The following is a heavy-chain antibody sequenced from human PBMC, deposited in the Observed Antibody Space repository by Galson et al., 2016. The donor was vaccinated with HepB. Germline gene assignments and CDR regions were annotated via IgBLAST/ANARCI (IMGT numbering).Heavy chain of an antibody. CDR1: GGSFSDFY. V-gene: IGHV4-34*01. Sequence: ETLSLTCAISGGSFSDFYWSWIRQPPGKGLEWIGEVNHSGSTNYNPSLKSRVTISVDTSKNQFSLKLSSVTAADTAVYYCVRPKGFGESSTHTWFDLWGQGTLVTVSS. CDR3: VRPKGFGESSTHTWFDL. D-gene: IGHD3-10*01. J-gene: IGHJ5*02. CDR2: VNHSGST.